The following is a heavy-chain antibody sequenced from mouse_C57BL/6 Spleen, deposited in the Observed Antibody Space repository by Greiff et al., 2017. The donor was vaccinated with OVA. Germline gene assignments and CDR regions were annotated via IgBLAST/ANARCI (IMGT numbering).Heavy chain of an antibody. Sequence: QVQLKESGPGLVAPSQSLSITCTVSGFSLTSYGVHWVRQPPGKGLEWLVVIWSDGSTTYNSALKSRLSISKDNSKSQVFLKMNSLQTDDTAMYYCATTTMVTLGSYAMDYWGQGTSVTVSS. CDR1: GFSLTSYG. V-gene: IGHV2-6*03. J-gene: IGHJ4*01. CDR2: IWSDGST. CDR3: ATTTMVTLGSYAMDY. D-gene: IGHD2-2*01.